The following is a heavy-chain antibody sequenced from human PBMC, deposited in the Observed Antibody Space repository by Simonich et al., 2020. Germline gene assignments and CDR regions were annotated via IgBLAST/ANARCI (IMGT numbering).Heavy chain of an antibody. V-gene: IGHV3-21*01. CDR3: ARDIVSFGSSWYAFDI. J-gene: IGHJ3*02. Sequence: EVQLVESGGGLVKPGGSLRLSCAASGFTFSSYSMNWVRQAPGKGLEWVSSISSSSSYIYYADSVKVRFTISRDNAKNSLYLQMNSLRAEDTAVYYCARDIVSFGSSWYAFDIWGQGTMVTVSS. D-gene: IGHD6-13*01. CDR2: ISSSSSYI. CDR1: GFTFSSYS.